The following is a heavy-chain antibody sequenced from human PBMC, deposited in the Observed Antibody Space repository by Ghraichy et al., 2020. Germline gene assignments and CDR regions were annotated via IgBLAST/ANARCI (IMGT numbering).Heavy chain of an antibody. CDR1: GDSVSSNSGA. Sequence: SCAISGDSVSSNSGAWNWIRQSPSRGLEWLGRTYYRSKWYNDSALSVNSRITINPDTSKNQFSLQLNSVTLEDTAVYYCARDSSVGDGRNPCFYFWGQGTLVTVSS. D-gene: IGHD5-24*01. CDR3: ARDSSVGDGRNPCFYF. J-gene: IGHJ4*02. V-gene: IGHV6-1*01. CDR2: TYYRSKWYN.